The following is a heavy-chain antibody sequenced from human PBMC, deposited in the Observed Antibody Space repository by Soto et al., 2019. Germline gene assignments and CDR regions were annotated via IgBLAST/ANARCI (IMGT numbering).Heavy chain of an antibody. V-gene: IGHV2-5*02. CDR1: GFSLTTTGLG. CDR2: IYWDDEK. D-gene: IGHD3-3*01. CDR3: LHSPSHFPPFVFDV. J-gene: IGHJ3*01. Sequence: SGPTLVNPTQTLTLTCTFSGFSLTTTGLGVGWIRQPPGKALEWLALIYWDDEKRYSPPLKSRLTITKDTSKNQFVFTLPDLAPLDTATYFFLHSPSHFPPFVFDVWGQGTVVTV.